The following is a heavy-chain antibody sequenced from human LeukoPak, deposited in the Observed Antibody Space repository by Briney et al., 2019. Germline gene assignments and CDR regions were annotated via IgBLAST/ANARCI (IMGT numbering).Heavy chain of an antibody. D-gene: IGHD3-9*01. CDR1: GGSISSGSYY. V-gene: IGHV4-61*02. Sequence: PSQTLSLTCTVSGGSISSGSYYWSWIRQPAGKGLEWIGRIYTSGSTNYNPSLKSRVTISVDTSKNQFSLKLSSVTAADTAVYYCARAPTRDLRYFDRFMKDHAFDIWGQGTMVTVSS. J-gene: IGHJ3*02. CDR2: IYTSGST. CDR3: ARAPTRDLRYFDRFMKDHAFDI.